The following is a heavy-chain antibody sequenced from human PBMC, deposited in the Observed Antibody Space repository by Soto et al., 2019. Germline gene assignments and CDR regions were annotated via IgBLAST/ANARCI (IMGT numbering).Heavy chain of an antibody. Sequence: QLQLQESGPGLVKPSETLSLSCSVSGDSTSNSNYYWGWIRQPPGRGLEWVGSIDYYGNTYYNPSVKSRVSVSVDTLKGQFSVRLASVTAAATAVYYCVRGGKYRLQETYYFDYWGQGALVTVSS. J-gene: IGHJ4*02. CDR2: IDYYGNT. CDR1: GDSTSNSNYY. CDR3: VRGGKYRLQETYYFDY. V-gene: IGHV4-39*01. D-gene: IGHD4-4*01.